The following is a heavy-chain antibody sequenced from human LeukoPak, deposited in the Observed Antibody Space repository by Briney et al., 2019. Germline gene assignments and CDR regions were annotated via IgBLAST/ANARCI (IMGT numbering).Heavy chain of an antibody. V-gene: IGHV3-48*01. CDR3: ARDGPVGLWGAYYFDY. CDR2: ISTSSSTI. Sequence: GGSLRLSCAASGFTFNKYTMNWVRQAPGKGLEWVSSISTSSSTIYYADSVKGRFTISRDNAKNSLYLQMNSLRAGDTAVYYCARDGPVGLWGAYYFDYWGQGTLVTVSS. CDR1: GFTFNKYT. D-gene: IGHD3-16*01. J-gene: IGHJ4*02.